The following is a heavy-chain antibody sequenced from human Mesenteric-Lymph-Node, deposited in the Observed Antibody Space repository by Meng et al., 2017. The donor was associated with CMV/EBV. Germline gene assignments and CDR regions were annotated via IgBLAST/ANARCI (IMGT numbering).Heavy chain of an antibody. CDR2: ISGSVGST. J-gene: IGHJ6*02. D-gene: IGHD1-26*01. CDR3: AKDHYGGSYYYYYAMDV. Sequence: GGSLRLSCAASGFTFSSYAMSWVRQAPGKGLQWVSAISGSVGSTYYADSVKGRFTLSRDNSKNTLYLQMNSLRAEDTAIYYCAKDHYGGSYYYYYAMDVWGQGTTVTVSS. CDR1: GFTFSSYA. V-gene: IGHV3-23*01.